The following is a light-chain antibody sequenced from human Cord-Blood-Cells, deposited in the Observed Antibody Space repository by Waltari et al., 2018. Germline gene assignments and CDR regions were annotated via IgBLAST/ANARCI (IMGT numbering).Light chain of an antibody. V-gene: IGKV1-8*01. Sequence: AIRMTQSPSSLSASTGDRVTITCRASQGISSYLAWYQQKPGKAHKLLIYAASTLQSGVPSRFGGSGSGTDFTLTISCLQSEDFATYCCQQYYSYPRTFGQGTKVEIK. J-gene: IGKJ1*01. CDR1: QGISSY. CDR3: QQYYSYPRT. CDR2: AAS.